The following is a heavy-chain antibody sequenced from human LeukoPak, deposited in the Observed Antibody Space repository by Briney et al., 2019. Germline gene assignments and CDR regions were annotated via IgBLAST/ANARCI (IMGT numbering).Heavy chain of an antibody. J-gene: IGHJ4*02. CDR1: DGSFSDYY. D-gene: IGHD6-13*01. CDR3: ARDEQQGGN. V-gene: IGHV4-34*01. CDR2: INHSGIT. Sequence: KPSETLSLTCAVYDGSFSDYYWSWIRQPPGKGLEWIGEINHSGITNYNPSLKSRVTISVDTSKNQFSLRLSSVTAADTAVYYCARDEQQGGNWGQGTLVTVSS.